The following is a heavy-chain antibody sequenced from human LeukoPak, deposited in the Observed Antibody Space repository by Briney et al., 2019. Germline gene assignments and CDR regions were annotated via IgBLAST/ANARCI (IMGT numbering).Heavy chain of an antibody. J-gene: IGHJ5*02. Sequence: GGSLRLSCAASGFTFSSFGMHWVRQAPGKGLEWVADIWYNGSNKYYAESVKGRFTIPRDNSKNTLYLQMNSLRAEDTAVYYCSRGGYGDYNNWFDPWGQGTLVIVSS. CDR3: SRGGYGDYNNWFDP. CDR1: GFTFSSFG. CDR2: IWYNGSNK. V-gene: IGHV3-33*01. D-gene: IGHD4-17*01.